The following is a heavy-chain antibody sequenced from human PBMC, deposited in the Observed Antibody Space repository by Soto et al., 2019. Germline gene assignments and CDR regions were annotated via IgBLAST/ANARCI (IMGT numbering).Heavy chain of an antibody. J-gene: IGHJ4*02. Sequence: SETLSLSCAVYVGSFSGYYWSWIRQPPGKGLEWIGEINHSGSTNYNPSLKSRVTISVDTSKNQFSLKLSSVTAADTAVYYCARGLGPIIDYWGQGTLVTVSS. CDR2: INHSGST. D-gene: IGHD5-12*01. CDR3: ARGLGPIIDY. CDR1: VGSFSGYY. V-gene: IGHV4-34*01.